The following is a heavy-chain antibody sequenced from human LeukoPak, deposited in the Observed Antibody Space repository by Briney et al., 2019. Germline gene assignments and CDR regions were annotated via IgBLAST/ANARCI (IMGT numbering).Heavy chain of an antibody. V-gene: IGHV1-69*04. J-gene: IGHJ5*02. Sequence: SVKVSCKASGGTFSSYAISWVRQAPGQGLEWMGRIIPILGIANYAQKFQGRVTITADKSTSTAYMELSSLRSEDAAVYYCARDDSRDYYGSGSYWFDPWGQGTLVTVSS. CDR3: ARDDSRDYYGSGSYWFDP. CDR1: GGTFSSYA. D-gene: IGHD3-10*01. CDR2: IIPILGIA.